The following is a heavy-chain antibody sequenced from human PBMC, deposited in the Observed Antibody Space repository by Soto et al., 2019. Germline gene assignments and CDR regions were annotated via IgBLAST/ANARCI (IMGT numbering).Heavy chain of an antibody. D-gene: IGHD3-10*01. CDR1: GFNFSDYY. CDR3: TRGLGGSYFIAY. CDR2: ISTNSRYI. J-gene: IGHJ4*02. V-gene: IGHV3-11*06. Sequence: QVQLVESGGGLVKPGGSLRLSCAVSGFNFSDYYMTWIRQAPGKGLEWISYISTNSRYIKYADSIKGRFTISRDNAKSSLYLQMNRLRAEETAIYYCTRGLGGSYFIAYWGQGTLVTVSS.